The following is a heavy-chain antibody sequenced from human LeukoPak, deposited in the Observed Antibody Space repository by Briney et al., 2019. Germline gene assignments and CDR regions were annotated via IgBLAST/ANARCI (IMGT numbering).Heavy chain of an antibody. CDR2: INAGNGNT. D-gene: IGHD3-22*01. J-gene: IGHJ4*02. Sequence: ASVKVSCKASGYTFTSYAMHWVRQAPGQRLEWMGWINAGNGNTKYSQKFQGRVTITRDTSASTAYMELSSLRSEDTAVYYCARDPPTEYYDSSGHFDYWGQGTLVTVSS. CDR1: GYTFTSYA. CDR3: ARDPPTEYYDSSGHFDY. V-gene: IGHV1-3*01.